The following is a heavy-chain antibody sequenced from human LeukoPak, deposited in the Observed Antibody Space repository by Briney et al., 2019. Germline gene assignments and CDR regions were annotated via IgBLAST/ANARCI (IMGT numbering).Heavy chain of an antibody. J-gene: IGHJ2*01. D-gene: IGHD6-6*01. CDR1: GYSSTSYW. CDR3: ARRTPEYTNRWYFDL. Sequence: GESLKISCKGSGYSSTSYWIGWVRQMPGKGLEWMGIIYPGDSDTRYSPSFQGQVTISADKSINTAFVQWSSLKASDTAIYYCARRTPEYTNRWYFDLWGRGTLVTVSS. V-gene: IGHV5-51*01. CDR2: IYPGDSDT.